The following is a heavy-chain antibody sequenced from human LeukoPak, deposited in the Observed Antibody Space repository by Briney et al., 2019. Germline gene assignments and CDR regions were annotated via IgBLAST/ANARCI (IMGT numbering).Heavy chain of an antibody. CDR3: ARDRPNYYGSDGHYYRRDGDY. D-gene: IGHD3-22*01. V-gene: IGHV3-23*01. CDR2: ISGSGGST. CDR1: GFTFSSYA. Sequence: GGSLRLSCAASGFTFSSYAMSWVRQAPGKGLEWVSAISGSGGSTYYADSVKGRFTISRDNSKNTLYLQMNSLRAEDTAVYYCARDRPNYYGSDGHYYRRDGDYWGRGTLVSVSS. J-gene: IGHJ4*02.